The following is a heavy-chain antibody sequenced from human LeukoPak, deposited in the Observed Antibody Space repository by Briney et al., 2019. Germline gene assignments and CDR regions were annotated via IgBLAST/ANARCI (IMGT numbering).Heavy chain of an antibody. CDR3: ARNPYSSGWYYFDY. V-gene: IGHV3-66*01. CDR1: GFIISGNY. J-gene: IGHJ4*02. Sequence: GGSLRLSCVASGFIISGNYMSWVRQAPGEGLEWVSVIYTGGTAAYTDSVKGRFTISRDNAKNSLYLQMNSLRAEDTAVYYCARNPYSSGWYYFDYWGQGTLVTVSS. D-gene: IGHD6-19*01. CDR2: IYTGGTA.